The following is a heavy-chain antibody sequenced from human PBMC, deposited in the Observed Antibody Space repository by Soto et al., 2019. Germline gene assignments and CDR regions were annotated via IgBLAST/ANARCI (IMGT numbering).Heavy chain of an antibody. CDR3: ARNGGATEGPFDY. D-gene: IGHD1-26*01. CDR1: GFTYSSYG. CDR2: IWYDGSNK. V-gene: IGHV3-33*01. J-gene: IGHJ4*02. Sequence: QVELVESGGGVVQPGRSLRLSCAASGFTYSSYGMHWVRQAPGKGLEWVAVIWYDGSNKYYADTVKGRFSISRDNSKNTLYLQMNSLRADDTAVYYCARNGGATEGPFDYWGQGTLVTVSS.